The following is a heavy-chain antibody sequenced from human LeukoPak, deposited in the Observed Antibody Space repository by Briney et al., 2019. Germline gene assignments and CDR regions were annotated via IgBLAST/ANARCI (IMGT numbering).Heavy chain of an antibody. CDR2: VNHSGST. CDR3: ASWEMGNWFDP. V-gene: IGHV4-34*01. J-gene: IGHJ5*02. CDR1: GGSFSGYY. D-gene: IGHD5-24*01. Sequence: SETLSLTCAVYGGSFSGYYWSWIRQPPGKGLEWVGEVNHSGSTNYNPSLKSRVTTSVDTSKNQFSLKLSSVTAADTAVYYCASWEMGNWFDPWGQGTLVTVSS.